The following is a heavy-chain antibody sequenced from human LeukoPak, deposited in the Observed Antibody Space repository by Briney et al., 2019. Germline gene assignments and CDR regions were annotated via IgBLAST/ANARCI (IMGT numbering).Heavy chain of an antibody. V-gene: IGHV1-18*04. J-gene: IGHJ4*02. D-gene: IGHD6-19*01. CDR3: ARDRVSYSSGWYFDY. CDR1: GYTFTSYG. Sequence: GASVKVSCKASGYTFTSYGISWVRQAPGQGLEWMGWISAYNGNTNYAQKLQCRVTMTTDTSTSTAYMELRSLRSDDTAVYYCARDRVSYSSGWYFDYWGQGTLVTVSS. CDR2: ISAYNGNT.